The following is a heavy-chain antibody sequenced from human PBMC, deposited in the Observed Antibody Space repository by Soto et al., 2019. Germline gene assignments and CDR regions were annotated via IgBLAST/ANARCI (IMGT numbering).Heavy chain of an antibody. CDR3: ARASKGHVKSSSWYGPRRYYYMDV. Sequence: EVQLVESGGGLVQPGGSLRLSCAASGFTFSSYWMSWVRQAPGKGLEWVADIKQDGSEKYYVDSVKGRFTISRDNAKNSLYLQMNSLRAEDTAVYYCARASKGHVKSSSWYGPRRYYYMDVWGKGTTVTVSS. CDR1: GFTFSSYW. CDR2: IKQDGSEK. D-gene: IGHD6-13*01. J-gene: IGHJ6*03. V-gene: IGHV3-7*01.